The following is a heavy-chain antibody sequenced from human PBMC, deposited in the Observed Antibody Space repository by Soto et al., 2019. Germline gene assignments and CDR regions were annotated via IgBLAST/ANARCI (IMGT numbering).Heavy chain of an antibody. V-gene: IGHV3-64*01. CDR3: ARESPKSYDYPYFDY. J-gene: IGHJ4*02. CDR2: ISSNGGST. CDR1: GFTFSSYA. D-gene: IGHD3-22*01. Sequence: GGSLRLSCAASGFTFSSYAMHWVRQAPGKGLEYVSAISSNGGSTYYANSVKGRFTISRDNSKNTLYLQMGSLRAEDMAEYYCARESPKSYDYPYFDYWGQGTLVTVSS.